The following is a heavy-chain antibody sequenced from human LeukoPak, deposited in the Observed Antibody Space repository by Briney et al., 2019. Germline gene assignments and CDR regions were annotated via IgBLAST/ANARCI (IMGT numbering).Heavy chain of an antibody. D-gene: IGHD3-10*01. V-gene: IGHV4-59*01. CDR2: IYYSGST. CDR1: GGSLSSYY. CDR3: ARVGSGSSIWASYWFDP. Sequence: PSETLSLTCTVFGGSLSSYYWSWIRQPPGKGLEWIGYIYYSGSTNCNPSLKSRVTISVDTSKNQFSLKLSSVTAADTAVYYCARVGSGSSIWASYWFDPWGQGTLVTVSS. J-gene: IGHJ5*02.